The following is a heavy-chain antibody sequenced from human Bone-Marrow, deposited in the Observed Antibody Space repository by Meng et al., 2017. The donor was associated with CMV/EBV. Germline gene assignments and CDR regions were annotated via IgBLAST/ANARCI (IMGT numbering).Heavy chain of an antibody. V-gene: IGHV1-69*12. CDR1: GGTFSSYA. CDR3: ARGLYADIVATPFDY. CDR2: IIPIFGTA. D-gene: IGHD5-12*01. J-gene: IGHJ4*02. Sequence: QGQLGCAGAGVKKPGSSVKVSCKASGGTFSSYAISWVRQAPGQGLEWMGGIIPIFGTANYAQKFQGRVTITADESTSTAYMELSSLRSEDTAVYYCARGLYADIVATPFDYWGQGTLVTVSS.